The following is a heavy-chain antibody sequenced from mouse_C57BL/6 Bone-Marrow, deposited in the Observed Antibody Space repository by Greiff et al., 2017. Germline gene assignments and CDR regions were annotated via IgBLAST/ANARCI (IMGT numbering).Heavy chain of an antibody. J-gene: IGHJ4*01. V-gene: IGHV5-2*01. Sequence: EVQRVESGGGLVQPGESLKLSCESNEYEFPSHDMSWVRKTPEKRLELVAAINSDGGSTYYPDTMERRFIISRDNTKKTLYLQMSSMRSEDTALYYCARLGAQAFYYAMDYWGQGTSVTVSS. CDR3: ARLGAQAFYYAMDY. D-gene: IGHD3-2*02. CDR2: INSDGGST. CDR1: EYEFPSHD.